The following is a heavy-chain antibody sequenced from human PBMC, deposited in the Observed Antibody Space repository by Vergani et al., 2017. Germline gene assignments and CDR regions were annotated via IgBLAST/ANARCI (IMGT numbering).Heavy chain of an antibody. CDR1: GGSFSGYY. J-gene: IGHJ3*02. V-gene: IGHV4-34*01. D-gene: IGHD2-21*02. CDR3: ARGGEDIVVVTARPNAFDI. Sequence: QVQLQQWGAGLLKPSETLSLTCAVSGGSFSGYYWSWIRQPPGKGLEWIGEINHSGSTNYNPSLKSRVTISVDTSKNQFSLKLSSVTAADTAVYYCARGGEDIVVVTARPNAFDIWGQGTMVTVSS. CDR2: INHSGST.